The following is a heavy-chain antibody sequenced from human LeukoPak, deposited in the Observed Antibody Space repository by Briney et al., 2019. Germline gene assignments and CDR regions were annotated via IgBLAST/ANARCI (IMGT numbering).Heavy chain of an antibody. D-gene: IGHD4-17*01. Sequence: SETLSLTCAVYGGSFSDYYWNWIRQPPGKGLEWIGEINHGGGTNYNPSLKSRATMSVDTSKKQFTLNLSSVTAADTAVYYCARGEDGTGDYRPTYFDSWGQGTLVTVSS. CDR3: ARGEDGTGDYRPTYFDS. CDR1: GGSFSDYY. CDR2: INHGGGT. J-gene: IGHJ4*02. V-gene: IGHV4-34*01.